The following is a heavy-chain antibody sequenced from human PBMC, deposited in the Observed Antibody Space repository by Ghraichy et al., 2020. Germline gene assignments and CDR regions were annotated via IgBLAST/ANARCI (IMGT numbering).Heavy chain of an antibody. D-gene: IGHD6-13*01. CDR2: IYHSGRT. CDR3: ARHGAAGYGSTRDPWSAFDI. V-gene: IGHV4-59*08. Sequence: SETLSLTCTVSGGSISTYYWSWIRQPPGKGLEWIGYIYHSGRTSYNPSLKSRVITSLDTSKNQFSLKLSSVTAADTAVYYCARHGAAGYGSTRDPWSAFDIWGQGTMVIVSS. CDR1: GGSISTYY. J-gene: IGHJ3*02.